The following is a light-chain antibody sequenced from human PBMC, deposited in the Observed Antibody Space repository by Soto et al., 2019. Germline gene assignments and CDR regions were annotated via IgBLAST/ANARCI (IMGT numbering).Light chain of an antibody. V-gene: IGLV1-40*01. CDR2: GNN. J-gene: IGLJ1*01. CDR3: QSYDSSLSVLYV. Sequence: QSVLTQPPSVSGAPGQRVTISCTGSSFNIGAGYDVHWYQQLPGRAPKLLIYGNNNRPSGAPDRFSGSKSGTSASLAITGLQAEDEADYYCQSYDSSLSVLYVFGTGTKVTVL. CDR1: SFNIGAGYD.